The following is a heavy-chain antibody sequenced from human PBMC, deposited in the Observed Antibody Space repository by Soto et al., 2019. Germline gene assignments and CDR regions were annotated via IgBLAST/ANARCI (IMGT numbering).Heavy chain of an antibody. CDR3: SRNWVRGGFFYYYFGMDV. V-gene: IGHV1-46*01. CDR2: INPSGGST. J-gene: IGHJ6*02. Sequence: QVQLVQSGAEVKKPGASVKVSCKASGYTFTSYYMHWVRQAPGQGLEWMGIINPSGGSTSYAQKFQRRVSMNRDTSTSTVYMELCILRSEDTTVYYCSRNWVRGGFFYYYFGMDVCGQGTTVADSS. D-gene: IGHD3-10*01. CDR1: GYTFTSYY.